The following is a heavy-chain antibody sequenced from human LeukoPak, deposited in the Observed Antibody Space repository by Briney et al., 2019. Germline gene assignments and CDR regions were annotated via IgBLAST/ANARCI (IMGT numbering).Heavy chain of an antibody. CDR2: ISGSGGST. V-gene: IGHV3-23*01. CDR1: GFTFSSYG. CDR3: ARDGGIAVAGDAFDI. J-gene: IGHJ3*02. D-gene: IGHD6-19*01. Sequence: GGSLRLSCAASGFTFSSYGMSWVRQAPGKGLEWVSAISGSGGSTYYADSVKGRLTFSRDNAKNSLYLQMNSLRAEDTAVYYCARDGGIAVAGDAFDIWGQGTMVTVSS.